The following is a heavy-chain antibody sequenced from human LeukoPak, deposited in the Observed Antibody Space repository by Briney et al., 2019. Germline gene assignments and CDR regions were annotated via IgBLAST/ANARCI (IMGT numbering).Heavy chain of an antibody. CDR2: INTNTGNP. Sequence: ASVKVSCKASGYIFDIYALIWVRQAPGQGLELMGWINTNTGNPTYAQGFAGRFVFSLDTSVSTAYLQISSLKAEDTAVYYCARDYTVTLGTTTYFQHWGQGTLVTVSS. V-gene: IGHV7-4-1*02. J-gene: IGHJ1*01. D-gene: IGHD1-7*01. CDR3: ARDYTVTLGTTTYFQH. CDR1: GYIFDIYA.